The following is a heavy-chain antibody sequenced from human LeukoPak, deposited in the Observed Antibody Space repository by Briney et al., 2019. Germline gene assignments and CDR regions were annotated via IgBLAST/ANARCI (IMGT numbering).Heavy chain of an antibody. CDR2: ISSSSSYI. V-gene: IGHV3-21*01. Sequence: GGSLRLSCAASGFTFSSYSMNWVRQAPGKGLEWVSSISSSSSYIYYADSVEGRFTISRDNAKNSLYLQMNSLRAEDTAVYYYARDHRGVLSGMDVWGQGTTVTVSS. D-gene: IGHD3-10*01. CDR1: GFTFSSYS. CDR3: ARDHRGVLSGMDV. J-gene: IGHJ6*02.